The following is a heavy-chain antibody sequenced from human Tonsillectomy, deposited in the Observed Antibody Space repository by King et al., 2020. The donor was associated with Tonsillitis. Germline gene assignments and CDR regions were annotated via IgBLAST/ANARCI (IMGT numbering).Heavy chain of an antibody. D-gene: IGHD2-21*01. CDR3: TRGIVVGAFDI. Sequence: VQLVESGGGLVQPGRSLRLSCTASGFTFGDYAMSWVRQAPGKGLEWVGFIRSKAYGGTTEYAASVKGRFTISRDDSKSIAYLQMNSLKTEDTAVYYCTRGIVVGAFDIWGQGTMVTVSS. V-gene: IGHV3-49*04. J-gene: IGHJ3*02. CDR1: GFTFGDYA. CDR2: IRSKAYGGTT.